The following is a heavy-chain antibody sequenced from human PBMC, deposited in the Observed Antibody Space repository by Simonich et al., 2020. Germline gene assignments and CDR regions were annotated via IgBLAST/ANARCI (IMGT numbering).Heavy chain of an antibody. D-gene: IGHD2-21*02. CDR2: ISYDGVKK. CDR3: ARDGERYCGGDCYSYFDY. J-gene: IGHJ4*02. V-gene: IGHV3-30*07. Sequence: QVQLVESGGGVVQPGRSLRLSCAASGFTFSSYAMHWVRQAPGKGLEGVAIISYDGVKKYYDSSVKGRFTISRDNSKNTLYLQMNSLRAEDTAVYYCARDGERYCGGDCYSYFDYWGQGTLVTVSS. CDR1: GFTFSSYA.